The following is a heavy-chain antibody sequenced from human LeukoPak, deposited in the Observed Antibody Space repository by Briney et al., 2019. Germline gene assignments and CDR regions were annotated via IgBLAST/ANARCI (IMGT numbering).Heavy chain of an antibody. Sequence: ASVKVSCNASGYSFTNNAVRWVRQAPGQGLEWMGWINPLNGHTDYTQKLQGRVTMTRDTTAGTLYMELRSLRSDHTAVYYCAIDLYRRRYCGRTLHPPLDYWGQGTLVTVSS. CDR3: AIDLYRRRYCGRTLHPPLDY. V-gene: IGHV1-18*04. J-gene: IGHJ4*02. CDR1: GYSFTNNA. CDR2: INPLNGHT. D-gene: IGHD3-10*01.